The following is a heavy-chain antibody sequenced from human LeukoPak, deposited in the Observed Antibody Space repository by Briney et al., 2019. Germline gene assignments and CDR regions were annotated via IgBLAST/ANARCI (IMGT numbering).Heavy chain of an antibody. V-gene: IGHV3-23*01. CDR2: ISGSGGST. CDR3: AKDRDSYDSSGYYYESAEYFQH. CDR1: GFIFSNYA. D-gene: IGHD3-22*01. J-gene: IGHJ1*01. Sequence: GGSLRLSCAASGFIFSNYAMSWVRQAPGKGLEWVSGISGSGGSTVYADSVKGRFTISRDNSKNTLYLHMNSLRAEDTAVYYCAKDRDSYDSSGYYYESAEYFQHWGQGTLVTVSS.